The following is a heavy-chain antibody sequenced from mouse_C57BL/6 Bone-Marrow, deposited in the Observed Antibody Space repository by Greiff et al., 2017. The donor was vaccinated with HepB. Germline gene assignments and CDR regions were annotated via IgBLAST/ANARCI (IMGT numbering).Heavy chain of an antibody. Sequence: EVHLVDSGGGLVQSGRSLRLSCATSGFTFSDFYMEWVRQAPGKGLEWIAASRNKANDYTTEYSASVKGRFIVSRDTSQSILYLQMNALRAEDTAIYYCARDAGYAMDYWGQGTSVTVSS. V-gene: IGHV7-1*01. CDR3: ARDAGYAMDY. J-gene: IGHJ4*01. CDR2: SRNKANDYTT. CDR1: GFTFSDFY.